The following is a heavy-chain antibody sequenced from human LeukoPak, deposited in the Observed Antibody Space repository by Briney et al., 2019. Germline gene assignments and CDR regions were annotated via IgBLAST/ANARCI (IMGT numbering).Heavy chain of an antibody. CDR1: CGSISNYF. V-gene: IGHV4-4*07. Sequence: SETLSLTCTVSCGSISNYFWSWVRQPAGKGLEWIGRIYSTGRSDYNPSLKSRITMSVDTSKNQFSLKLSSVTAADTAVYYCARDGPRSGYDLGHFDNLGQGTLVTASS. D-gene: IGHD5-12*01. CDR2: IYSTGRS. CDR3: ARDGPRSGYDLGHFDN. J-gene: IGHJ4*02.